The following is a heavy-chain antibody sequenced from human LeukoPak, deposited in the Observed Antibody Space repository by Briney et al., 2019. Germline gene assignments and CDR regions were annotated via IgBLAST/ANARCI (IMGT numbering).Heavy chain of an antibody. CDR2: ISAYGGGI. CDR1: GYTFTSYG. Sequence: ASVKVSCKASGYTFTSYGINWVRQAPGQGLEWMGWISAYGGGIKYARKLQGRVTMTTDTSTSTAYMELRSLRSDDTAVYYCARKGSGTQADNWGQGTLVTVSS. CDR3: ARKGSGTQADN. V-gene: IGHV1-18*01. J-gene: IGHJ4*02. D-gene: IGHD1-26*01.